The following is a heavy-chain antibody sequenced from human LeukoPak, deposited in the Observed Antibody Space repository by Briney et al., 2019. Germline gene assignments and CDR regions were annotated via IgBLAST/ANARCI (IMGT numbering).Heavy chain of an antibody. Sequence: PSQTLSLTCTVSNGSISSDTYFWSWIRQPPGKGLEWIGEINHSGSTNYNPSLKSRVTISVDTSKNQFSLKLSSVTAADTAVYYCARGNYYGSGSYPEHWGQGTLVTVSS. D-gene: IGHD3-10*01. CDR2: INHSGST. V-gene: IGHV4-39*07. CDR3: ARGNYYGSGSYPEH. J-gene: IGHJ1*01. CDR1: NGSISSDTYF.